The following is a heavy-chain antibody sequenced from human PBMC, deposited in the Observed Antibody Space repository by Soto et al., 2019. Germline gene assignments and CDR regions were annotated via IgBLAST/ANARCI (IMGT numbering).Heavy chain of an antibody. J-gene: IGHJ6*02. D-gene: IGHD2-15*01. CDR1: GFPLSTSGVA. Sequence: HITLKESGPTLVKPTQTLTLTCTFSGFPLSTSGVAVARIRQPPGKALEWLGLIYWDDDQRYRTSLESRRPTSKDTAKNQVVLTMSNLDSVDTATYYFAYLPSSGLSCYWFSFSGRDAWGQSTTVSVSS. CDR2: IYWDDDQ. V-gene: IGHV2-5*02. CDR3: AYLPSSGLSCYWFSFSGRDA.